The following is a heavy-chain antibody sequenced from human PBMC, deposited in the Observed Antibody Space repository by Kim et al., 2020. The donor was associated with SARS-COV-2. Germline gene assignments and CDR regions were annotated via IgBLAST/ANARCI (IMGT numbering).Heavy chain of an antibody. CDR2: TI. CDR3: VRGEIGTLAY. J-gene: IGHJ4*02. V-gene: IGHV3-48*02. Sequence: TIYYADSVKGRFTISRDNGKNSLSLQMNSLRDEDTAVYYCVRGEIGTLAYWGQGTLVTVSS. D-gene: IGHD1-26*01.